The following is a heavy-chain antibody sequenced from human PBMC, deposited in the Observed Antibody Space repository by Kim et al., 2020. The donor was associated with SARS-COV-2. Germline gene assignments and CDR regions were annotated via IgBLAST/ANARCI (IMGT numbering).Heavy chain of an antibody. CDR1: GYIFTNFA. CDR3: ARDLFHTGFDY. CDR2: INAGTGNT. Sequence: ASVKVSCKASGYIFTNFAIQWVRQAPGQRLEWMGWINAGTGNTKFSQQFQGRVTFTWDTSANTASMELSSLGSEDTAVYYCARDLFHTGFDYWGQGTLVAVSS. D-gene: IGHD2-8*02. J-gene: IGHJ4*02. V-gene: IGHV1-3*01.